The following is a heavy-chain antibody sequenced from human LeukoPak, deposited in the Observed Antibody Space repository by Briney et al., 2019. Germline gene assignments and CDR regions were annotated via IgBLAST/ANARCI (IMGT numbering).Heavy chain of an antibody. V-gene: IGHV3-21*01. CDR1: GFNVSFNY. J-gene: IGHJ3*02. Sequence: GGSLRLSCAASGFNVSFNYMNWVRQAPGKGLEWVSSISSSSSYIYYADSVKGRFTISRDNAKNSLYLQMNSLRAEDTAVYYCAGGHIVATISDAFDIWGQGTMVTVSS. CDR2: ISSSSSYI. CDR3: AGGHIVATISDAFDI. D-gene: IGHD5-12*01.